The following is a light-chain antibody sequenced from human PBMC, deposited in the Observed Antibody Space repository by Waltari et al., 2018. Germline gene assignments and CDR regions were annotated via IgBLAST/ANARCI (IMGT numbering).Light chain of an antibody. CDR3: CSYAGSYAWV. CDR2: DVS. CDR1: SSDIGGYNY. J-gene: IGLJ3*02. Sequence: PHSVSVSPGQSVTISCTGTSSDIGGYNYVSWYQQHPGKAPKLMIYDVSARPSGVPDRFYGSKSGNTASLTISGLQAEDEADYYCCSYAGSYAWVFGGGTKVTVL. V-gene: IGLV2-11*01.